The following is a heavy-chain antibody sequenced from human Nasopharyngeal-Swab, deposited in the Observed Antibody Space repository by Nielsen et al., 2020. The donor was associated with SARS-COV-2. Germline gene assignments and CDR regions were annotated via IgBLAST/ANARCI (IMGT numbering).Heavy chain of an antibody. CDR3: VRGYSYGLRDYFDY. J-gene: IGHJ4*02. CDR2: ISWNSGST. Sequence: SLKISCAASGFTFDDYAMHWGRQAPGKGLEWVSGISWNSGSTGYADSVKGRFTISRDNAKNSLYLQMNSLRAEDTALYYCVRGYSYGLRDYFDYWGQGTLVTVSS. V-gene: IGHV3-9*01. CDR1: GFTFDDYA. D-gene: IGHD5-18*01.